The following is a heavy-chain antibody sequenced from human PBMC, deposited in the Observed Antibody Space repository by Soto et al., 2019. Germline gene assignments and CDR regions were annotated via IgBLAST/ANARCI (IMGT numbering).Heavy chain of an antibody. V-gene: IGHV4-30-2*01. Sequence: SETLSLTCGVSGGSISSGGYSWSWIRQPPGKGLEWIAYIYHSGSTYYNPSLKSRVTISVDRSKNQFSLKLSSVTAADTAVYYCARLIAAANWFDPWGQGTLVTVSS. J-gene: IGHJ5*02. D-gene: IGHD6-13*01. CDR3: ARLIAAANWFDP. CDR1: GGSISSGGYS. CDR2: IYHSGST.